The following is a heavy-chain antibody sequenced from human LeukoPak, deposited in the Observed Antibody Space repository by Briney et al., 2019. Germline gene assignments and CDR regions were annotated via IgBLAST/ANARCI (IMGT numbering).Heavy chain of an antibody. V-gene: IGHV3-23*01. Sequence: PGGSLRLSCAASGFTFSSYAMSWVRQAPGKGLEWVSAISGSGGSTYYADSVKGRCTISRDNSKNTLYLQMNRLRAEDTAVYYCANQLSGIGSILRYFDWLSPFDYWGQGTLVTVSS. CDR3: ANQLSGIGSILRYFDWLSPFDY. D-gene: IGHD3-9*01. CDR2: ISGSGGST. CDR1: GFTFSSYA. J-gene: IGHJ4*02.